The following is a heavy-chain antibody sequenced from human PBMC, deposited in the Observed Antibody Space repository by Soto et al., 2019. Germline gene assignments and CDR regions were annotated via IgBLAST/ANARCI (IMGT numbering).Heavy chain of an antibody. CDR1: GFTFSSYA. V-gene: IGHV3-23*01. J-gene: IGHJ3*02. D-gene: IGHD2-2*01. CDR2: ISGSGGST. CDR3: AKSIVVVPAPNDAFDI. Sequence: EVQLLESGGGLVQPGGSLRLSCAASGFTFSSYAMSWVRQAPGKGLEWVSAISGSGGSTYYADSVKGRFTISRDNSKNTLYLQMNGLRAEDTAVYYCAKSIVVVPAPNDAFDIWGQGTMVTVSS.